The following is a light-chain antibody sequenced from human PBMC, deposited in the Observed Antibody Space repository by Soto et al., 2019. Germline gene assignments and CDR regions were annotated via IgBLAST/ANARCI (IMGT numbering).Light chain of an antibody. V-gene: IGLV2-14*01. Sequence: QSALTEPASVSGSPGQSITISCTGTSSDVGGYNYVSWYQQHPGKAPKLMIYEVSNRPSGVSNRFSGSKSGNTASLTISDLQAEDEADYYCSSYTSSSTRVFGTGTKLTVL. CDR2: EVS. CDR1: SSDVGGYNY. J-gene: IGLJ1*01. CDR3: SSYTSSSTRV.